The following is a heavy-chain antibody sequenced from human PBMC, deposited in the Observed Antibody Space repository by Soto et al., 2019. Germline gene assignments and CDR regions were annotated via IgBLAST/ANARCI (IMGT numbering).Heavy chain of an antibody. CDR3: ARGGGGWFSSYWYFDL. Sequence: SETLSLTCAVYGGSFSGYYWSWIRQPPGKGLEWIGEINHSGSTNYNPSLKSRVTISVDTSKNQLSLKLSSVTAADTAVYYCARGGGGWFSSYWYFDLWGRGTLVTVSS. CDR1: GGSFSGYY. V-gene: IGHV4-34*01. CDR2: INHSGST. J-gene: IGHJ2*01. D-gene: IGHD6-19*01.